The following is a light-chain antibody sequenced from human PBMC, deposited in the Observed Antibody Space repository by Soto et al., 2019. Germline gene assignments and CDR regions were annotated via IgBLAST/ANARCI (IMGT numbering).Light chain of an antibody. CDR1: QSIGSY. J-gene: IGKJ1*01. V-gene: IGKV1-5*03. CDR2: KAS. CDR3: QQYITYPT. Sequence: DIQMTQSPSSLSASVGDRVTITCRASQSIGSYLNWYQQKPGKAPKLLIYKASSLESGVPSRFSGRGSGTEFTLTISGLQPDDFATYYCQQYITYPTFGQGTKVDIK.